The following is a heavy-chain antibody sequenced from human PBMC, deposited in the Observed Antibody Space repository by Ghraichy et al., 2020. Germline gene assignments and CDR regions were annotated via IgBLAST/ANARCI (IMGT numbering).Heavy chain of an antibody. Sequence: GGSLRLSCAVSGFTFNRHDMTWVRQAPGKGLEWVSYISSSSTTIYYTDSVKGRFTISRDNAKNSLYRQMTSLRDEDTAVYYCRRDFASPYYGMDVWGQGTTVTGSS. CDR1: GFTFNRHD. CDR3: RRDFASPYYGMDV. CDR2: ISSSSTTI. V-gene: IGHV3-48*02. J-gene: IGHJ6*02.